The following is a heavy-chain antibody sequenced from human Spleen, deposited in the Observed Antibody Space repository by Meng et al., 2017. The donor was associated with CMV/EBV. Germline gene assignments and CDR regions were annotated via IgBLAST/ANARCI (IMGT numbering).Heavy chain of an antibody. CDR3: ARGVILRYFDWLSYPRYYFDY. CDR1: TGYD. J-gene: IGHJ4*02. CDR2: MNPNSGNT. V-gene: IGHV1-8*03. Sequence: TGYDINWVRQATGQGLEWMGWMNPNSGNTGYAPKFQGRVTITRNTPISTAYMELSSLRSEDTAVYYCARGVILRYFDWLSYPRYYFDYWGQGTLVTVSS. D-gene: IGHD3-9*01.